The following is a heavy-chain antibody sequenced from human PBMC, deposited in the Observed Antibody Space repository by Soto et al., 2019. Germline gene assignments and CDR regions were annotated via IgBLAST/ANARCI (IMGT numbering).Heavy chain of an antibody. V-gene: IGHV3-23*01. CDR1: GFTFSTYA. D-gene: IGHD3-9*01. J-gene: IGHJ4*02. CDR2: ISDSGGNT. Sequence: EVQLLESGGGLVQPGGSLRLSCAASGFTFSTYAMSWVRQAPGKGLEWVSSISDSGGNTYYTDSVKGRFTISRDNSKNTLYLQMNKLRVEDTAIYYCAKDFLVHSILTGFDYWGQGALVTVSS. CDR3: AKDFLVHSILTGFDY.